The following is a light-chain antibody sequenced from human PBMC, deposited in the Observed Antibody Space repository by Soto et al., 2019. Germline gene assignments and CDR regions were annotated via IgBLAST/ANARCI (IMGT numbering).Light chain of an antibody. J-gene: IGKJ5*01. Sequence: EIVLTQSPGTLSLSPGERDTLSCRASQSVSNNYLARYQQKPGQAPRLLIFGASTRATGIPARFSGSGSGTDFTLTITRLEPEDSAVYFCQQYTGPPTTFGQGTRLEIK. CDR2: GAS. CDR1: QSVSNNY. V-gene: IGKV3-20*01. CDR3: QQYTGPPTT.